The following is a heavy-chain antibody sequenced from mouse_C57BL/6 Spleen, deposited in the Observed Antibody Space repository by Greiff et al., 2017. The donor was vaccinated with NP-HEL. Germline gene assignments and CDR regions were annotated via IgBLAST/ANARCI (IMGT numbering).Heavy chain of an antibody. V-gene: IGHV1-82*01. J-gene: IGHJ4*01. CDR2: IYPGDGDT. CDR3: ARESDSSGYDAMDY. Sequence: QVQLKESGPELVKPGASVKISCKASGYAFSSSWMNWVKQRPGKGLEWIGRIYPGDGDTNYNGKFKGKATLTADKSSSTAYMQLSSLTSEDSAVYFCARESDSSGYDAMDYWGQGTSVTVSS. CDR1: GYAFSSSW. D-gene: IGHD3-2*02.